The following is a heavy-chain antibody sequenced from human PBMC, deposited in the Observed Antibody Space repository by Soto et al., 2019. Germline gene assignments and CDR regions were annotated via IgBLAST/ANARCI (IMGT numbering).Heavy chain of an antibody. CDR2: IYYSGRT. Sequence: QLQLQESGPGLVKPSETLSLTCTVSGGSISSSSYYWGWIRQPPGKGLEWIGTIYYSGRTYYNASLKTRVTISVDTSKNQFSLKLSSVTAADTAVYYCAILEAAAGTVTYWGQGTLVTVSS. J-gene: IGHJ4*02. D-gene: IGHD6-13*01. V-gene: IGHV4-39*01. CDR3: AILEAAAGTVTY. CDR1: GGSISSSSYY.